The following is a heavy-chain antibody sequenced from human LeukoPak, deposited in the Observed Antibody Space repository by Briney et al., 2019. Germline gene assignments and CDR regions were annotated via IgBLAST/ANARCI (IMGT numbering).Heavy chain of an antibody. D-gene: IGHD2-15*01. CDR2: INENGTST. V-gene: IGHV3-74*01. J-gene: IGHJ4*02. CDR1: GFTLSNFW. CDR3: ARGGWPLDY. Sequence: PGGSLRLSCAASGFTLSNFWMHWVRQAPGKGLVWVSRINENGTSTYYADSVRGRFTISRDNAKNTLYLQMDTLRAEDTAVYYCARGGWPLDYWGQGTLVTVSS.